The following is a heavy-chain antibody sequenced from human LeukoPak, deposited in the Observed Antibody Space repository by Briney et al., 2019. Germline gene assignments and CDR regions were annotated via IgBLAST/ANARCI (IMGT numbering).Heavy chain of an antibody. J-gene: IGHJ4*02. CDR1: GGSISSSSYY. CDR3: ARAIVVVPAAILYFDY. CDR2: IYYSGST. V-gene: IGHV4-39*01. D-gene: IGHD2-2*02. Sequence: SETLSLTCTVSGGSISSSSYYWGWIRQPPGKGLEWIGSIYYSGSTYYNPSLKSRVTISVDTSKNQFSLKLSSVTAADTAVYYCARAIVVVPAAILYFDYWGQGTLVTVSS.